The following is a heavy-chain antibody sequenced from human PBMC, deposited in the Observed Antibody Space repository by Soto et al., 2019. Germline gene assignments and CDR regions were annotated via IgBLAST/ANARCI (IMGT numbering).Heavy chain of an antibody. CDR3: ARRSSGTGRYFDY. J-gene: IGHJ4*02. CDR2: INQSGST. V-gene: IGHV4-34*02. D-gene: IGHD1-1*01. Sequence: QVQLQQWGAGLLKPSETLSLSCAVYGASFSGYYWNWIRQPPGKGLEWNGEINQSGSTNYSPSLKTRVTVSVDTSKKQISLRLNSVTAADTAVYYCARRSSGTGRYFDYWGQGTLVTVSS. CDR1: GASFSGYY.